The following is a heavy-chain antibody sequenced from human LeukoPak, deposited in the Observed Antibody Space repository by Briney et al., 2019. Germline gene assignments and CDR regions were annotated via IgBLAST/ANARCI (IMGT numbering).Heavy chain of an antibody. D-gene: IGHD3-9*01. J-gene: IGHJ3*02. CDR1: GYSISSGYY. V-gene: IGHV4-38-2*02. Sequence: SETLSLTCTVSGYSISSGYYWGWIRQPPGKGLEWIGSIYHSGSTYYNPSLKSRVTISVDTSKNQFSLKLSSVTAADTAVSYCARDHTRYYDILTGYYHPGAFDIWGQGTMVTVSS. CDR3: ARDHTRYYDILTGYYHPGAFDI. CDR2: IYHSGST.